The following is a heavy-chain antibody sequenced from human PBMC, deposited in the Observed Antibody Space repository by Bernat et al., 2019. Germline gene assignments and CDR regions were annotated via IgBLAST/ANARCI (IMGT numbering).Heavy chain of an antibody. CDR2: ISSSSSYI. CDR1: GFTFSSYS. D-gene: IGHD3-9*01. Sequence: EVQLVESGGGLVKPGGSLRLSCAASGFTFSSYSMNWVRQAPGKGLEWVSSISSSSSYIYYADSVKGRFTISRDNAKNSLYLQMNSLRAEDTAVYYCARDYDILTGYFAYYYYYGMDVLGQGTTVTVSS. V-gene: IGHV3-21*01. J-gene: IGHJ6*02. CDR3: ARDYDILTGYFAYYYYYGMDV.